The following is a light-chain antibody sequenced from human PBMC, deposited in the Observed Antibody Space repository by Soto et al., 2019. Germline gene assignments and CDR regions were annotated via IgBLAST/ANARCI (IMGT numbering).Light chain of an antibody. V-gene: IGLV2-11*01. CDR1: SSDVGGYNY. Sequence: QSALTQPRSVSGSPGQSVTISCTGTSSDVGGYNYVSWYQQHPGKAPKLIIYDVSKRPSGVPDRFSGSKSGNTASLTISGLESEDEADYYCYSYAESYTFYVFGTGTKLTVL. J-gene: IGLJ1*01. CDR3: YSYAESYTFYV. CDR2: DVS.